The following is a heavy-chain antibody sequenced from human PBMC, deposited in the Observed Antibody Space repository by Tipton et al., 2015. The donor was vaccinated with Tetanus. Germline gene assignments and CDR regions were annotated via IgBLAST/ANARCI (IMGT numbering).Heavy chain of an antibody. J-gene: IGHJ6*02. D-gene: IGHD3-10*01. V-gene: IGHV4-31*02. CDR1: GDSISRGSYT. Sequence: RSLRLSCTVSGDSISRGSYTWSWIRQHPGEGLEWIGYISNSGSTYYNPSLKSRVTISVDTSQKQISLKVNSVTAADTAVYYCARDRGVRGGYYYYHGMDVWGQGTTVPVYS. CDR2: ISNSGST. CDR3: ARDRGVRGGYYYYHGMDV.